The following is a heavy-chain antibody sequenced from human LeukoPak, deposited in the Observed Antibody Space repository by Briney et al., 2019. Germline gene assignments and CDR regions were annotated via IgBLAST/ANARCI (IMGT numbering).Heavy chain of an antibody. Sequence: GGSLRLSCAASGFTFDDYAMHWVRQAPGKGLEWVSGISWNSGSIGYADSVKGRFTISRDNAKNSLYLQMNSLRAEDTALYYCAKSLGVVPAAIGFDYWGQGTLVTVSS. CDR2: ISWNSGSI. D-gene: IGHD2-2*02. V-gene: IGHV3-9*01. CDR3: AKSLGVVPAAIGFDY. CDR1: GFTFDDYA. J-gene: IGHJ4*02.